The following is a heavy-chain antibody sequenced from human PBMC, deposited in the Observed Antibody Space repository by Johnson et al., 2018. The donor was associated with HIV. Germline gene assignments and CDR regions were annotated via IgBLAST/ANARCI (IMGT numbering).Heavy chain of an antibody. CDR1: GFTFDEYD. CDR2: ISWNSGST. D-gene: IGHD1-26*01. J-gene: IGHJ3*02. Sequence: VQLVESGGGVARPGGSLRLSCEASGFTFDEYDMSWVRQAPGKGLEWVSGISWNSGSTDYADSVKGRFTISRDNAKNSLYLQMNSLRAEDTALYYCARGAQWELLIDAFDIWGQGTMVTVSS. V-gene: IGHV3-20*04. CDR3: ARGAQWELLIDAFDI.